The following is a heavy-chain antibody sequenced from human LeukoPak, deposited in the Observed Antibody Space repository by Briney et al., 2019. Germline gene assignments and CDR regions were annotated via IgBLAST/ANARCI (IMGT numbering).Heavy chain of an antibody. J-gene: IGHJ2*01. CDR2: IAHDGSET. CDR1: GFTFSTYW. V-gene: IGHV3-7*03. D-gene: IGHD1-7*01. Sequence: GGSLRLSCAASGFTFSTYWMTWVRQAPGQGLDWVANIAHDGSETYYVDSVKGRFTISRDSAKNSLYLQMNSLRAEDTAVYYCARKFTGTTANWYFDHWGRGTLVTVSS. CDR3: ARKFTGTTANWYFDH.